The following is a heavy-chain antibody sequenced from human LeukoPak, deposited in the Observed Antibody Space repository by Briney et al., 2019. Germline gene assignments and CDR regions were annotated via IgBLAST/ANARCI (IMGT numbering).Heavy chain of an antibody. CDR3: ARRGSPIWFDP. J-gene: IGHJ5*02. CDR2: IYYGGST. D-gene: IGHD1-26*01. V-gene: IGHV4-59*08. CDR1: GGSISSYY. Sequence: SETLSLTCTVSGGSISSYYWSWIRQPPGKGLEWIGYIYYGGSTNYNPSLKSRVTISVDTSKNQFSLKLSSVTAADTAVYYCARRGSPIWFDPWGQGTLVTVSS.